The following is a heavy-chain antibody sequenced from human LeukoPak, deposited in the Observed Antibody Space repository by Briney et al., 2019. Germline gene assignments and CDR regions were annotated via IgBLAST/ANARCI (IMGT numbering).Heavy chain of an antibody. CDR1: AGSISSYY. V-gene: IGHV4-59*01. Sequence: SETLSLTCTVAAGSISSYYWSWIRQPPGKGLEWIGYIYYSRSTNYNPSLKSRVTISVDTSKNQFSLKLSSVTAADTAVYYCARGAVAGTVDYWGQGTLVTVSS. J-gene: IGHJ4*02. D-gene: IGHD6-19*01. CDR3: ARGAVAGTVDY. CDR2: IYYSRST.